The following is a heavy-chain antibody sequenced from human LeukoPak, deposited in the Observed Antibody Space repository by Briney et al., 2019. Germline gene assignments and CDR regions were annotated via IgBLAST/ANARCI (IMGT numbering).Heavy chain of an antibody. CDR3: AKDPDCTSGICYTFFDY. J-gene: IGHJ4*02. CDR1: GFTVSSNY. Sequence: GGSLRLSCAASGFTVSSNYMSWVRQAPGKGLEWVSIIYSGGSTYYADSVKGRFTISRDNSKDTLYLQMNSLRAEDTAVYYCAKDPDCTSGICYTFFDYWGQGTLVTVSS. CDR2: IYSGGST. D-gene: IGHD2-8*01. V-gene: IGHV3-53*01.